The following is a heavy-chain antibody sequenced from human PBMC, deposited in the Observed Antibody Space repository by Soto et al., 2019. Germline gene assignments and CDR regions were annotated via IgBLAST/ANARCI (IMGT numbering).Heavy chain of an antibody. Sequence: QVQLVQSGAEVKKPGASVKVSCKASGYSFTSTGISWVRQAPGQGPEWMGWTSTFNGEAKYAQKLQGRVTMTTDTSTTTAYMELRSLTSDDTAVYYRARDLDGSGSYFTDYWGQGTLVTVAS. V-gene: IGHV1-18*01. J-gene: IGHJ4*02. CDR1: GYSFTSTG. CDR2: TSTFNGEA. CDR3: ARDLDGSGSYFTDY. D-gene: IGHD3-10*01.